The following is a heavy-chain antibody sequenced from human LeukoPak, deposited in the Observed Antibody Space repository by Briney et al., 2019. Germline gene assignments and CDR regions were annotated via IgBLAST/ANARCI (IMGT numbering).Heavy chain of an antibody. CDR1: GFTFSDYY. J-gene: IGHJ6*04. CDR3: ARDSCSGGSCYSVYYYGMDV. V-gene: IGHV3-11*04. CDR2: ISSSGSTI. D-gene: IGHD2-15*01. Sequence: GGSLRLSCAASGFTFSDYYMSWIRQAPGKGLEWVSYISSSGSTIYYADSVKGRFTISRDNAKNSLYLQMNSLRAEDTAVYYCARDSCSGGSCYSVYYYGMDVWGKGTTVTVSS.